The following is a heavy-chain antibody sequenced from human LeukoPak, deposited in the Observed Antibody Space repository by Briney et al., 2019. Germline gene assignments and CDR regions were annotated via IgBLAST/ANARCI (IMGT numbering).Heavy chain of an antibody. V-gene: IGHV3-23*01. CDR3: AKEKKYYYDGSGYPGYDY. J-gene: IGHJ4*02. Sequence: PGGSLRLSCAASGFTFSSNAMSWVRQAPGKGLEWVSGISGSGRYTYYANSVKGRFTISRDNSKNTLYLQMNSLRAEDTAVYYCAKEKKYYYDGSGYPGYDYWGQGTLVTVSS. CDR1: GFTFSSNA. CDR2: ISGSGRYT. D-gene: IGHD3-22*01.